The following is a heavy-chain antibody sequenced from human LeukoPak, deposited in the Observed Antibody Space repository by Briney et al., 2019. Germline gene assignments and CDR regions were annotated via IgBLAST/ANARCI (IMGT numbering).Heavy chain of an antibody. V-gene: IGHV1-2*02. CDR1: GYTFTGYY. CDR3: ARSPIMVYANVFDY. Sequence: ASVKVSCKASGYTFTGYYMHWVRQAPGQGLEWMGWINPNSGGTNYALKFQGRVTMTRDTSISTAYMELSRLRSDDTAVYYCARSPIMVYANVFDYWGQGTLVTVSS. D-gene: IGHD2-8*01. CDR2: INPNSGGT. J-gene: IGHJ4*02.